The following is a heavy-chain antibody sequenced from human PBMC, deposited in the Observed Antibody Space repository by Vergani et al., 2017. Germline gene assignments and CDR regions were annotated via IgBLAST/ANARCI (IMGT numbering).Heavy chain of an antibody. CDR1: GFDFSSYI. CDR3: ARVKCENIHCYFDS. J-gene: IGHJ4*02. V-gene: IGHV3-48*04. CDR2: VSTGTKSQ. D-gene: IGHD2/OR15-2a*01. Sequence: QLVESGGGWVQPGGSLRLSCVVSGFDFSSYIMNWVRQAPGKGLEWVSFVSTGTKSQSYAESVKGRFTISRDNAENTLFLQMNSLRVEDTAVYYCARVKCENIHCYFDSWGQGTLVTVSS.